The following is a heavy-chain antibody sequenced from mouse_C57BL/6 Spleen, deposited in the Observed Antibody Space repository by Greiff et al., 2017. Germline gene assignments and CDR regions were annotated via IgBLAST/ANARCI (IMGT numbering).Heavy chain of an antibody. V-gene: IGHV5-4*01. J-gene: IGHJ1*03. CDR1: GFTFSSYA. CDR3: ARGGREDWYFDV. Sequence: DVHLVESGGGLVKPGGSLKLSCAASGFTFSSYAMSWVRQTPEKRLEWVATISDGGSYTYYPDNVKGRFTISRDNAKNNLYLQMSHLKSEDTAMYYCARGGREDWYFDVWGTGTTVTVSS. CDR2: ISDGGSYT.